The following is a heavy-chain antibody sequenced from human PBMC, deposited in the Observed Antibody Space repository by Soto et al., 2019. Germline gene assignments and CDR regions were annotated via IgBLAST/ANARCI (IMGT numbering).Heavy chain of an antibody. CDR1: GGSISSSNW. J-gene: IGHJ3*02. CDR3: ASVRMVAPAAIPKGDAFDI. CDR2: IYHSGST. D-gene: IGHD2-2*01. Sequence: SETLSLTCAVSGGSISSSNWWSWVRQPPGKGLEWIGEIYHSGSTNYNPSLKSRVTISVDKSKNQFSLKLSSVTAADTAVYYCASVRMVAPAAIPKGDAFDIWGQGTMVTVSS. V-gene: IGHV4-4*02.